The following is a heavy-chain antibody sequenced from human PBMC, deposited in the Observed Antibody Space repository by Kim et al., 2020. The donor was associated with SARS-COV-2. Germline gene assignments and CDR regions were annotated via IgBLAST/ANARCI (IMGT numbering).Heavy chain of an antibody. D-gene: IGHD3-9*01. CDR1: GFTFSNAW. V-gene: IGHV3-15*01. Sequence: GGSLRLSCAASGFTFSNAWMSWVRQAPGKGLEWVGRIKSKTDGGTTDYAAPVKGRFTISRDDPKNTLYLQMNSLKTEDTAVYYCTTLATTTYYDILTGYYRLDYWGQGTLVTVSS. J-gene: IGHJ4*02. CDR2: IKSKTDGGTT. CDR3: TTLATTTYYDILTGYYRLDY.